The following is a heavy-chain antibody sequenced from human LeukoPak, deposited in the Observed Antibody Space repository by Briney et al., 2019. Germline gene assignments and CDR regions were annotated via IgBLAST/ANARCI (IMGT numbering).Heavy chain of an antibody. V-gene: IGHV4-59*01. CDR3: ARAYVDTAMVFDY. D-gene: IGHD5-18*01. Sequence: SEILSLTCTVSGGSISSYYWSWIRQPPGKGLEWIGYIYYSGSTNYNPSLKSRVTISVDTSKNQFSLKLSSVTAADTAVYYCARAYVDTAMVFDYWGQGTLVTVSS. CDR2: IYYSGST. CDR1: GGSISSYY. J-gene: IGHJ4*02.